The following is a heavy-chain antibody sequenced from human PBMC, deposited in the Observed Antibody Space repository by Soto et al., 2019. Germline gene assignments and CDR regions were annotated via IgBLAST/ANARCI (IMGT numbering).Heavy chain of an antibody. CDR1: GGSISSXNW. Sequence: QVQLQESGPGLVKPSGTLSLTCAVSGGSISSXNWXXWVRHPPGKGLEWIGEIYHSGSTNYNPSLXXXXXXXXXXXXXXXXXXXXXXXXXXXXXXYXASRGVAGEGGPYWGQGTLVTVSS. J-gene: IGHJ4*02. CDR2: IYHSGST. CDR3: ASRGVAGEGGPY. V-gene: IGHV4-4*02. D-gene: IGHD3-10*01.